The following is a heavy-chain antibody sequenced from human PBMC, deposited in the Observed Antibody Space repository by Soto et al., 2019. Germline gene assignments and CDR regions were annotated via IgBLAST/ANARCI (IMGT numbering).Heavy chain of an antibody. J-gene: IGHJ6*02. CDR2: ISAYNGNT. V-gene: IGHV1-18*01. Sequence: GASVKVSCKASGYTFTSYGISWVRQAPGQGLEWMGWISAYNGNTNYAQKLQGRVTMTTDTSTSTAYMELRSLRSDDTAVYYCARSVGGGVVIIPYYYGMDVWGQGTTVTVSS. D-gene: IGHD3-3*01. CDR3: ARSVGGGVVIIPYYYGMDV. CDR1: GYTFTSYG.